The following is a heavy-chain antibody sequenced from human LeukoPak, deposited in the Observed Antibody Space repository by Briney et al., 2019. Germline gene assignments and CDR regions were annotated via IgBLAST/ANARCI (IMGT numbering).Heavy chain of an antibody. CDR1: GFTFKNYH. D-gene: IGHD6-19*01. V-gene: IGHV3-21*01. CDR3: AREAVSGSSYFDY. CDR2: ITDNGLSI. Sequence: PGGSLRLSCAASGFTFKNYHMNWVRQVPGKGPEWVSSITDNGLSIYYADSVKGRSTISRDNAKNSLYLNMAILRAEAPAVYCCAREAVSGSSYFDYWGLGTLVTVS. J-gene: IGHJ4*02.